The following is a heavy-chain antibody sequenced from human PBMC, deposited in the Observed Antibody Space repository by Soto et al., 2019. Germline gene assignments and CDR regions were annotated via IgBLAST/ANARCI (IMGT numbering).Heavy chain of an antibody. V-gene: IGHV1-3*01. Sequence: ASVKVSCKASGYTFTSYAMHWVRQAPGQRLEWMGWINAGNGNTKYSQKFRGRVTITRDTSASTAYMELSSLRSEDTAVYYCAREYYDFWSGYHPLDYWGQGTLVTVSS. J-gene: IGHJ4*02. D-gene: IGHD3-3*01. CDR2: INAGNGNT. CDR1: GYTFTSYA. CDR3: AREYYDFWSGYHPLDY.